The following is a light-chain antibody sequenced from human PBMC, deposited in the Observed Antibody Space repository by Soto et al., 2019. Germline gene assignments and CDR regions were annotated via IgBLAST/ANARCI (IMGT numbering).Light chain of an antibody. J-gene: IGKJ4*01. CDR1: QSLSSSY. CDR3: QQYGTSPLT. V-gene: IGKV3-20*01. Sequence: EIVLTQSPGTLSLSPGERATLSCRASQSLSSSYLAWYQQKPGQAPRLLMYGASSRATGIPDRFSGSGSGTDFTLTISRLELEDFAVYYCQQYGTSPLTFGGGTKVEIK. CDR2: GAS.